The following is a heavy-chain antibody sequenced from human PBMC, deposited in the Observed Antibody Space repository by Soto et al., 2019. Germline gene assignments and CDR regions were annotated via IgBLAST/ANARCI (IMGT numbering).Heavy chain of an antibody. CDR2: IRSKVDGGTT. V-gene: IGHV3-15*07. J-gene: IGHJ4*02. CDR3: SADLPLSWASSFDY. CDR1: GFTFSGAW. D-gene: IGHD3-16*01. Sequence: PGGSLRLCCAASGFTFSGAWMNGVRQAPGKGMEWVGLIRSKVDGGTTGYGAAVEGRFSISRDDSENTVHLQMNSLKAEDTAVYYCSADLPLSWASSFDYWGPGVLVTVSS.